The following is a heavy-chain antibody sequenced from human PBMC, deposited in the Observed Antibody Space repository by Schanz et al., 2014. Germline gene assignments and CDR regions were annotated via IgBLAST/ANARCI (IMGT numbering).Heavy chain of an antibody. CDR3: ARSTSMYFLQ. CDR2: MYINSGST. Sequence: EVQLVESGGGLIQPGGSLRLSCAVSGFTVNTNYMSWVRQAPGKGLEWISSMYINSGSTQYADSVKGRFIISRDSSKNTLFLQMNSLRAEDTAVYYCARSTSMYFLQWGQGTLVTVSS. V-gene: IGHV3-53*01. CDR1: GFTVNTNY. D-gene: IGHD2-2*01. J-gene: IGHJ1*01.